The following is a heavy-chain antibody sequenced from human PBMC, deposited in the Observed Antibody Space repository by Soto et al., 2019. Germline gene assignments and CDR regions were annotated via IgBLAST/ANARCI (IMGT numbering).Heavy chain of an antibody. CDR1: GGSISSGDYY. CDR2: IYYSGST. Sequence: QVQLQESGPGLVKPSQTLSLTCTVSGGSISSGDYYWSWIRQPPGKGLEWIGYIYYSGSTYYNPYIKSRVTISVDTSKNQFSLKLSSVTGADTAVYYCARAQGSGFLVSWGQGTLVTVSS. V-gene: IGHV4-30-4*01. J-gene: IGHJ4*02. CDR3: ARAQGSGFLVS. D-gene: IGHD3-10*01.